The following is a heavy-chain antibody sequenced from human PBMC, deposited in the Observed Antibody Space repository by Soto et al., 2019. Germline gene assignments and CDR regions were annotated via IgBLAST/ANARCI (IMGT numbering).Heavy chain of an antibody. CDR2: FRESGGTT. J-gene: IGHJ4*02. CDR3: TKDSHWAIISPTQDY. Sequence: VHLWESGGGLVQPGESLRLSCAASGFTFSSSAMSWVHQAPGKGLEWVSTFRESGGTTHYADPVKGRFTTARDTTRNMLFLQMNSLRAEDTDIYYCTKDSHWAIISPTQDYCGQGTLDSVS. CDR1: GFTFSSSA. V-gene: IGHV3-23*01. D-gene: IGHD2-2*01.